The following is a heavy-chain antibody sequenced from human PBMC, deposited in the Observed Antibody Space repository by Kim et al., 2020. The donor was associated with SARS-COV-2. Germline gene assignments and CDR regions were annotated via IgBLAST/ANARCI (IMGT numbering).Heavy chain of an antibody. J-gene: IGHJ4*02. CDR2: INHSGST. CDR1: GGSFSGYY. D-gene: IGHD3-10*01. V-gene: IGHV4-34*01. Sequence: SETLSLTCAVYGGSFSGYYWSWIRQPPGKGLEWIGEINHSGSTNYNPSLKSRVTISVDTSKNQFSLKLSSVTAADTAVYYCARATIWFGEGGVDYWGQGTLVTVSS. CDR3: ARATIWFGEGGVDY.